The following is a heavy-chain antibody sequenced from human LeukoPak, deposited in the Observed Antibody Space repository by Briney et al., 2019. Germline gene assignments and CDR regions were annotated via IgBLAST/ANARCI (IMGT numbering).Heavy chain of an antibody. V-gene: IGHV3-21*01. CDR3: ARDAPWGYGDYYYGMDV. CDR1: GFTFSSYS. D-gene: IGHD4-17*01. CDR2: ISSSSSYI. J-gene: IGHJ6*02. Sequence: GGSLRLSCAASGFTFSSYSMNWVRQAPGKGLEWVSSISSSSSYIYYADSVKGRFTISRDNAKNSLYLQMSSLRAEDTAVYYCARDAPWGYGDYYYGMDVWGQGTTVTVSS.